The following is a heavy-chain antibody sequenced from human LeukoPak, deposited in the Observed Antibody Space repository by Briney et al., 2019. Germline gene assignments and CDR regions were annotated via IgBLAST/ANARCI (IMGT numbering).Heavy chain of an antibody. CDR1: GFTFSTYC. Sequence: GGSLRLSCAASGFTFSTYCMHWVRQAPGKGLVWVSRIRPEGTTTAYADSVKGRFTISRDNAKNTLFLQMNSLSAEDTAVYYCARDLDWILFDYWGQGTLVTVSS. D-gene: IGHD3-9*01. CDR3: ARDLDWILFDY. CDR2: IRPEGTTT. V-gene: IGHV3-74*03. J-gene: IGHJ4*02.